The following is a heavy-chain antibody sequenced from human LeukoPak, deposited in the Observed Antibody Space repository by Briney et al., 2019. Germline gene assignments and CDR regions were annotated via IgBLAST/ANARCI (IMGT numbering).Heavy chain of an antibody. Sequence: ASVKVSCKASGYTFTSNDINWVRQATGQGLEWMGWMSPNSGNTGYAQKFQGRVTITRNTSISTAYMELSSLRSDDTAVYYCAREGSGYYLEYYFDYWGQGTLVTVSS. CDR3: AREGSGYYLEYYFDY. J-gene: IGHJ4*02. CDR1: GYTFTSND. D-gene: IGHD3-22*01. V-gene: IGHV1-8*03. CDR2: MSPNSGNT.